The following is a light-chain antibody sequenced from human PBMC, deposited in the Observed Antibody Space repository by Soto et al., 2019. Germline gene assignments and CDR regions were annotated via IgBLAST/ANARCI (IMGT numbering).Light chain of an antibody. V-gene: IGKV2-30*01. J-gene: IGKJ1*01. CDR3: MQGTHWPWT. Sequence: DVVMTQSPLSLPVALGQAASISCRPSRSLLYTDGNTYLSWLQQRPGQSPRRLIYKVSNRDSGVPDRFSGSGSGTDFTLKISSVEAEDVGVYYCMQGTHWPWTFGQGTKVDIK. CDR1: RSLLYTDGNTY. CDR2: KVS.